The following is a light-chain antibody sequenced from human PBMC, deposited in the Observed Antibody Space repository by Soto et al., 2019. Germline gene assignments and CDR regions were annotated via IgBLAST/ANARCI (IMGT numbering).Light chain of an antibody. J-gene: IGKJ2*01. Sequence: EIVMTQSPGTLSLSPGERATLSCRASQSVHNNYLGWYQQRPGQAPRLLMYGAITRATGIPDRFSGSGSGTDFTLTISRLEPEDFAVYYCQQYGNSPYTFGQGTKLQIK. V-gene: IGKV3-20*01. CDR2: GAI. CDR1: QSVHNNY. CDR3: QQYGNSPYT.